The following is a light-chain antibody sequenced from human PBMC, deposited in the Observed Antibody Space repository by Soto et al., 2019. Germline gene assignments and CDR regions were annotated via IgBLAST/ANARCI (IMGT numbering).Light chain of an antibody. CDR1: QSISNW. Sequence: DIQMTQSPSTLPASVGDRVTITCRASQSISNWLAWYQQKPGKAPKVLIYDASSWAGGVPSRFTGSGSGTEFTLTINSLQPDDFATYYCQQYSVYWTLGQGTKVDIK. CDR3: QQYSVYWT. V-gene: IGKV1-5*01. J-gene: IGKJ1*01. CDR2: DAS.